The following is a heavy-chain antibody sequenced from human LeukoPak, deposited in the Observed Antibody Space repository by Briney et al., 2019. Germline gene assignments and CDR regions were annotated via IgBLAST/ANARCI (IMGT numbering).Heavy chain of an antibody. J-gene: IGHJ4*02. V-gene: IGHV3-23*01. D-gene: IGHD1-1*01. CDR3: AKLYNRNDVSRDDY. Sequence: GGSLRLSCAASGFTFSSYAMSWVRQAPGKGLEWVSAISGSGGSTYYADSVKGRFTISRDNSKNTLYLQMNSLRAEDTAVYYCAKLYNRNDVSRDDYWGQGTLVTVSS. CDR2: ISGSGGST. CDR1: GFTFSSYA.